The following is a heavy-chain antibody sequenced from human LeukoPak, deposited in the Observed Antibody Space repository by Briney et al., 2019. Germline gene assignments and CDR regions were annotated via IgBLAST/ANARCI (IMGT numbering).Heavy chain of an antibody. CDR1: GFTFSSYA. D-gene: IGHD3-22*01. Sequence: GGSLRLSCAASGFTFSSYAMSWVRQAPGKGLEWVSGISGSGDNTYYADSVKGRFTISRDNSKNTLYVQVNSLGTEDTAAYYYAKGSYYDSSGSFYFDYWGQGTLVTVSS. CDR2: ISGSGDNT. V-gene: IGHV3-23*01. CDR3: AKGSYYDSSGSFYFDY. J-gene: IGHJ4*02.